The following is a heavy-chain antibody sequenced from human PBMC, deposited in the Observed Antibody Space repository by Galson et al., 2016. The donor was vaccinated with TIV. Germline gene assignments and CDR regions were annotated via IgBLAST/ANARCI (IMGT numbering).Heavy chain of an antibody. CDR2: ISGSGGIT. D-gene: IGHD2-21*01. V-gene: IGHV3-23*01. Sequence: SLRLSCAASGFTFDFYAMSWVRQAPGQGLEWVSGISGSGGITYFADSVKGRFTISRDNSRSTLFLQMHSLRVEDTAVYYCAKRKNYGGDALEDWGQGTLVTVSS. J-gene: IGHJ3*01. CDR1: GFTFDFYA. CDR3: AKRKNYGGDALED.